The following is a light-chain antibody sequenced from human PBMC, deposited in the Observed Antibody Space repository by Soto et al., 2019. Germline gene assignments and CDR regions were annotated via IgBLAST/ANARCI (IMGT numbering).Light chain of an antibody. J-gene: IGKJ1*01. CDR3: QQSYSTPPT. CDR1: QSINTY. V-gene: IGKV1-39*01. CDR2: AAS. Sequence: DIQMTQSPSSLSVSVGDIVTITFRTSQSINTYLNWYQQKPGKAPKLLIYAASDLQSGVPSRFSGSGSGTGFTLTIGSLQPEDFATYYCQQSYSTPPTFGQGTKVDIK.